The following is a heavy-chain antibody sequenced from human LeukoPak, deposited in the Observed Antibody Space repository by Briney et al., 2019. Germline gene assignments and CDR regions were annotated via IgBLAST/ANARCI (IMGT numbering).Heavy chain of an antibody. J-gene: IGHJ4*02. CDR1: GGSVTSGRYY. CDR2: IYYSGST. D-gene: IGHD3-10*01. Sequence: SQTLSLTCTVSGGSVTSGRYYWSWIRQPASKGLEWIGYIYYSGSTNYKPSLKSRVTMSVDTSKNQFSLKLSSVTAADTAMYYCVRDETSGSGAFEYWGQGTLVTVSS. V-gene: IGHV4-61*10. CDR3: VRDETSGSGAFEY.